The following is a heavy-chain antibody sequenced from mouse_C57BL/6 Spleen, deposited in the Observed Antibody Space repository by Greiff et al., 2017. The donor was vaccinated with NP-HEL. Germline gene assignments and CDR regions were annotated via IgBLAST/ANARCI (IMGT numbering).Heavy chain of an antibody. Sequence: VHLQQPGTELVKPGASVKLSCKASGYTFTSYWMHWVKQRPGQGLEWIGNINPSNGGTNYNEKFKSKATLTVDKSSSTAYMQLSSLTSEDSAVYYCARSGIYYGNPFDYWGQGTTLTVSS. CDR1: GYTFTSYW. D-gene: IGHD2-1*01. J-gene: IGHJ2*01. CDR3: ARSGIYYGNPFDY. CDR2: INPSNGGT. V-gene: IGHV1-53*01.